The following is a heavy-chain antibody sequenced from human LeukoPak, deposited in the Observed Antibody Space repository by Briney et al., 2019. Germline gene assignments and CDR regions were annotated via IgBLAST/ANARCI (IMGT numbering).Heavy chain of an antibody. CDR2: ISWNSGSI. J-gene: IGHJ4*02. V-gene: IGHV3-9*01. CDR1: GFTFDDYA. Sequence: GGSLRLSCAASGFTFDDYAMHWVRQAPGKGLEWVSGISWNSGSIGYADSVKGRFTISRDNAKNSLYLQMNSLRAEDTALYYCAKDKDGEGYFDYWGQGTLVTVSS. CDR3: AKDKDGEGYFDY. D-gene: IGHD4-17*01.